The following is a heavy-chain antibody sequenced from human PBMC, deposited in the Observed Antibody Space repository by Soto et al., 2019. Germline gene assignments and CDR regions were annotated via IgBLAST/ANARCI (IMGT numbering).Heavy chain of an antibody. Sequence: SGPAGEPTQTLTLTCTFSGFSLSTRGVGVGWIRQPPGKALEWLALIYWDDDKRYSPSLKTRLTITKDTSKNQVVLTLTNVAPVDTGTYYCARDSTDWYGFDYWGQGALVTV. CDR1: GFSLSTRGVG. D-gene: IGHD6-19*01. CDR2: IYWDDDK. J-gene: IGHJ4*02. CDR3: ARDSTDWYGFDY. V-gene: IGHV2-5*02.